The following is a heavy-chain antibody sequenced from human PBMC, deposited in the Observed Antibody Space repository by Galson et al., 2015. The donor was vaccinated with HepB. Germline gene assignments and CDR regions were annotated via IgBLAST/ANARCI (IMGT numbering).Heavy chain of an antibody. Sequence: SLRLSCAASQFTFSNYAMNWVRQAPGKGLEWVSVISSSGSDTFYADSVKGRFTISRDNSKNTLYLQMNSLRAEDTAVYYCARKDHDASDIWGHGTMVTVSS. J-gene: IGHJ3*02. CDR3: ARKDHDASDI. CDR2: ISSSGSDT. CDR1: QFTFSNYA. V-gene: IGHV3-23*01.